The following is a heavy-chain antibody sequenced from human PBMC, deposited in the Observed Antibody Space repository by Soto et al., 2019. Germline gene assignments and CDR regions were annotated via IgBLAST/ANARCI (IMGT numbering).Heavy chain of an antibody. CDR3: VRDGTKTLRDWFDP. D-gene: IGHD1-1*01. J-gene: IGHJ5*02. CDR2: IYATGTS. Sequence: SETLSLTCTVSGASISGFYWSWIRKSAGKGLEWIGRIYATGTSEYTPSLKSRVMMSVDTSKKQFSLKLRSVTAADTAVYYCVRDGTKTLRDWFDPWGQGISVTVSS. CDR1: GASISGFY. V-gene: IGHV4-4*07.